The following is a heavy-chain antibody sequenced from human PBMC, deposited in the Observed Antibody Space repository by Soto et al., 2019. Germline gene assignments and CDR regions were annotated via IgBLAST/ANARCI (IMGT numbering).Heavy chain of an antibody. Sequence: ASVKGSCKVSGYTLTELSMHWVRQAPGKGLEWMGGFDPEDGETIYAQKFQGRVTMTEDTSTDTAYMELSSPRSEDTAVYYCATDPFVGRPPRQNDDYWGQGTLVTVSS. J-gene: IGHJ4*02. CDR1: GYTLTELS. CDR2: FDPEDGET. V-gene: IGHV1-24*01. CDR3: ATDPFVGRPPRQNDDY. D-gene: IGHD1-1*01.